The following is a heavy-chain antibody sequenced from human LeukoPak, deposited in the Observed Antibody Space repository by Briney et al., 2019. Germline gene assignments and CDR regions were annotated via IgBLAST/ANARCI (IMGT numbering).Heavy chain of an antibody. D-gene: IGHD4-17*01. J-gene: IGHJ4*02. Sequence: GGSLRLSCAGSGFTFSSYDLHWVRQVTEKGLEWVSAIGTADDTYYAGAVKGRFTISRENARNSLYLQMNSLGAGDTAVYYCARAMTVTSSSYYFDYWGQGTLVTVSS. V-gene: IGHV3-13*01. CDR3: ARAMTVTSSSYYFDY. CDR2: IGTADDT. CDR1: GFTFSSYD.